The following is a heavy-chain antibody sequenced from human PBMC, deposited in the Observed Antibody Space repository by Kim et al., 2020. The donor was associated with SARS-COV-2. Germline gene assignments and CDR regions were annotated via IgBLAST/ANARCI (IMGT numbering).Heavy chain of an antibody. Sequence: GGSLRLSCAASGFTFSSYSMNWVRQAPGKGLEWVSSISSSSSYIYYADSVKGRFTISRDNAKNSLYLQMNSLRAEDTAVYYCAREGYSSSWYYYYYMDVWGKGPTVTVSS. CDR3: AREGYSSSWYYYYYMDV. V-gene: IGHV3-21*01. D-gene: IGHD6-13*01. CDR2: ISSSSSYI. CDR1: GFTFSSYS. J-gene: IGHJ6*03.